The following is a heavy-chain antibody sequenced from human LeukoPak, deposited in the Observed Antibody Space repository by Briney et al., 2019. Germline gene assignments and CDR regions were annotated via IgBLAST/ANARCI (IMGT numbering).Heavy chain of an antibody. CDR2: IHYSGST. D-gene: IGHD6-19*01. CDR3: ARSFLGGWYYFDY. CDR1: GGSIDTTY. J-gene: IGHJ4*02. Sequence: SETLSLTCSVSGGSIDTTYWSWIRQPPGKGLEWIGNIHYSGSTDYNSSLKSRVTISVDTSKNQFSLKLSSVTAADTAVYYCARSFLGGWYYFDYWGQGTLVTVSS. V-gene: IGHV4-59*12.